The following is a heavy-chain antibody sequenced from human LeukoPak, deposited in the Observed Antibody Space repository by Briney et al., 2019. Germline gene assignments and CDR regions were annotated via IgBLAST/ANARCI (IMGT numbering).Heavy chain of an antibody. J-gene: IGHJ4*02. V-gene: IGHV5-51*01. CDR2: IYPGDSDT. CDR3: ARRSSSCDRHDN. Sequence: GESLKISCKGSGYSFTSYWIGWVLQMPGKGLEWMGIIYPGDSDTKYSPSFQGQVTISADKSITTAYLQWSSLKASDTAMYYCARRSSSCDRHDNSGQGTLVTVSS. D-gene: IGHD6-13*01. CDR1: GYSFTSYW.